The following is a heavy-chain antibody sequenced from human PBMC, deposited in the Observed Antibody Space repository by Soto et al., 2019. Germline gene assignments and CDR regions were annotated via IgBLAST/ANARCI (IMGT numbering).Heavy chain of an antibody. CDR2: ISVYSGKT. J-gene: IGHJ5*02. V-gene: IGHV1-18*04. Sequence: GASVKVSCKASGFTSTNYGITWVRQAPGQGLEWMGWISVYSGKTNYAQNLQVRLTLTTDTSTSTAYMELTNLRSDDTAVYYCARATGFLVHTPSVAWFDPWGQGTLVTAPQ. CDR1: GFTSTNYG. CDR3: ARATGFLVHTPSVAWFDP. D-gene: IGHD6-6*01.